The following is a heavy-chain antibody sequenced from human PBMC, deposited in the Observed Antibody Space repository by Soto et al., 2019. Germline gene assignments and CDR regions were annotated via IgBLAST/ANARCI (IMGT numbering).Heavy chain of an antibody. D-gene: IGHD5-12*01. J-gene: IGHJ4*02. CDR2: ISANGGST. CDR3: VKGAGWLQDVDY. CDR1: GVTFNDYP. V-gene: IGHV3-64D*08. Sequence: GGSLRLSCSASGVTFNDYPMYWGRQAPGKGLEYVSLISANGGSTHYADSVMGRFSISRDNSKNTLYLQMSSLRAEDTAVYYCVKGAGWLQDVDYWGQGTLVTVSS.